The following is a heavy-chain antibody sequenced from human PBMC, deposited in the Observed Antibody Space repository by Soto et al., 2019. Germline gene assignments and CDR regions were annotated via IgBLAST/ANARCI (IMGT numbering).Heavy chain of an antibody. V-gene: IGHV3-15*07. CDR1: GFTFSNAW. CDR2: IKSKTDGGTT. J-gene: IGHJ6*02. Sequence: GGSLRLSCAASGFTFSNAWMNWGRQAPGKGLEWVGHIKSKTDGGTTDYAAPVKGRFTISRDDSKNTLYLQMNSLKTEDTAVYYCTTPPYYYGSGSYAYYYGMDVWGQGTTVTVSS. CDR3: TTPPYYYGSGSYAYYYGMDV. D-gene: IGHD3-10*01.